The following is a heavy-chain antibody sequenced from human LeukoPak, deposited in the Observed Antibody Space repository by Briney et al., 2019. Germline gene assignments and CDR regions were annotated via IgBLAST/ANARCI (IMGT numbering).Heavy chain of an antibody. CDR2: INPDSGGT. CDR1: RYTFTGYY. Sequence: GASVKVSCKASRYTFTGYYMHWVRQAPGQGLEWMGWINPDSGGTNYAQKFQGRVTMTRDTSISTAYMELSRLRSDDTAVYYCARGRRSSSWYWFDPWGQGTLVTVSS. D-gene: IGHD6-13*01. CDR3: ARGRRSSSWYWFDP. J-gene: IGHJ5*02. V-gene: IGHV1-2*02.